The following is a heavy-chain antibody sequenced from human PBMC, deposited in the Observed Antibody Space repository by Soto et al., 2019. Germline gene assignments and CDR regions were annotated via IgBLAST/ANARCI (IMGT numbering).Heavy chain of an antibody. CDR2: IYYSGST. Sequence: QLQLQESGPGLVKPSETLSLTCTVSGGSISSSSYYWGWIRQPPGKGLEWIGSIYYSGSTYYNPSLKSRVTISVDTSKNQFSLKLSSVTAADTAVYYCARHRPELRYFDWLPPNWFDPWGQGTLVTVSS. V-gene: IGHV4-39*01. J-gene: IGHJ5*02. CDR3: ARHRPELRYFDWLPPNWFDP. D-gene: IGHD3-9*01. CDR1: GGSISSSSYY.